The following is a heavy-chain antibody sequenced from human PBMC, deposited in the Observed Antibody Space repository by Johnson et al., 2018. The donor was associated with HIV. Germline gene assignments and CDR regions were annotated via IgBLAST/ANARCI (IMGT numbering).Heavy chain of an antibody. CDR3: AKSDSGYDAFDI. V-gene: IGHV3-30*02. J-gene: IGHJ3*02. CDR1: GLTFSGSG. CDR2: TRYDGSNK. Sequence: QVQLVESGGGMVQPGGSLRLSCAVSGLTFSGSGMHWVRQAPGKGLEWVAFTRYDGSNKHYVDSVKGRFTISRDNSKNTLYLQMNSLLPEDTALYYCAKSDSGYDAFDIWGQGTMVTVSS. D-gene: IGHD5-12*01.